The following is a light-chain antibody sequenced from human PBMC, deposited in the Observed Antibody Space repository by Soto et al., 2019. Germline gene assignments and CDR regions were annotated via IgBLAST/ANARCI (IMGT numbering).Light chain of an antibody. V-gene: IGKV1-5*03. Sequence: DIQMTQSPSTLSGSVGDRVTITCRASQTISSWLAWYQQKPGKAPKLLIYKASTLKSGVPSRFSGSGSGTEFTLTISSLQPDDFAVYYCQQRSYWPITFGQGTRLE. J-gene: IGKJ5*01. CDR2: KAS. CDR1: QTISSW. CDR3: QQRSYWPIT.